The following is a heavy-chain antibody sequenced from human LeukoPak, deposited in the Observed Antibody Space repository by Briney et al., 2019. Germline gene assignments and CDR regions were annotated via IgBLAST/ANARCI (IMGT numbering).Heavy chain of an antibody. V-gene: IGHV3-74*01. Sequence: GGSLRLSCAASGFTFSSTWMHWFRQGAGKGLVWVSRITSDGRTTIYADSVKGRFSISRDNAKNTLYLQMNSLRAEDAAVYYCASSTYSGSHWDAFDIWGQGTMVTVSS. CDR3: ASSTYSGSHWDAFDI. CDR1: GFTFSSTW. CDR2: ITSDGRTT. D-gene: IGHD1-26*01. J-gene: IGHJ3*02.